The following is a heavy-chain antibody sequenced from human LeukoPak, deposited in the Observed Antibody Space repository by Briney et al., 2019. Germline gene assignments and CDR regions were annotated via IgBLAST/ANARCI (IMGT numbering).Heavy chain of an antibody. CDR3: ARAYGSSGYFQLPIDL. J-gene: IGHJ5*02. D-gene: IGHD3-22*01. V-gene: IGHV3-23*01. CDR2: ISGSGGST. CDR1: GFTFSSYG. Sequence: GGSLRLSCAASGFTFSSYGMSWVRQAPGKGLEWVSAISGSGGSTYYADSVKGRFTISRDNSRNTLFLQMNSLRVEDTALYYCARAYGSSGYFQLPIDLWGQGTLVTVSS.